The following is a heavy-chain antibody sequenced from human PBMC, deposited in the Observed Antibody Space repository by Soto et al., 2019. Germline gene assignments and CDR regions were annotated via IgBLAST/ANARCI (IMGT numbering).Heavy chain of an antibody. J-gene: IGHJ6*02. CDR1: GGTFSSYP. CDR2: VIPIFGTT. D-gene: IGHD4-17*01. V-gene: IGHV1-69*01. CDR3: ARDSSTSPYYYGMDV. Sequence: QVQLVQSGAEVKKPGSSVKVSCKASGGTFSSYPINWVRQAPGQGLEWMGGVIPIFGTTNYARKFQGRVTITADESTTTAYMEMSSLRSDDTAVYYCARDSSTSPYYYGMDVWGQGTTVTVSS.